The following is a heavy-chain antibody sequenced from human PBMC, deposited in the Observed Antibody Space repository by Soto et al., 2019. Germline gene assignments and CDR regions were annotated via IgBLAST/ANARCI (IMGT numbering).Heavy chain of an antibody. CDR2: ISGSGGST. CDR1: GFTFSNYA. V-gene: IGHV3-23*01. CDR3: ARDFPCKSRSCPFDY. Sequence: GGSLRLSCAASGFTFSNYAVTWVRQAPGKGLEWVSTISGSGGSTYYADSVKGRFTISRDNSKNTLYLQMNSLRAEDTAVYYCARDFPCKSRSCPFDYWGQGSLVTVYS. D-gene: IGHD1-26*01. J-gene: IGHJ4*02.